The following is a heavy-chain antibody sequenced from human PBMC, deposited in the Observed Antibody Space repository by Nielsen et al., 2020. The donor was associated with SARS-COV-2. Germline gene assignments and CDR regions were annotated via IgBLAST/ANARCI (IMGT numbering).Heavy chain of an antibody. D-gene: IGHD6-19*01. V-gene: IGHV3-11*06. CDR2: ISSSSSYT. CDR3: ARESVTGTDAFDI. J-gene: IGHJ3*02. CDR1: GFTFSDYY. Sequence: RGSLRLSCAASGFTFSDYYMSWIRQAPGKGLEWVSYISSSSSYTNYADSVKGRFTISRDNAENSLSLQMNSLRAEDTAVYYCARESVTGTDAFDIWGQGTVVTVSS.